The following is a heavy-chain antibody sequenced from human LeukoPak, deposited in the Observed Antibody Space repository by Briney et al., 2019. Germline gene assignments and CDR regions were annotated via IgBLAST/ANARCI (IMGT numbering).Heavy chain of an antibody. CDR2: INLNNGGT. Sequence: ASVKVSCKASGYSFTDYHMYWVRQAPGQGLEWKGWINLNNGGTNFAQKFQGRVTMTRDVSISTAYMELSSLRSDDTAVYYCARGEGYNPNRYPNDYWGQGTLVTVSS. CDR1: GYSFTDYH. D-gene: IGHD5-24*01. V-gene: IGHV1-2*02. J-gene: IGHJ4*02. CDR3: ARGEGYNPNRYPNDY.